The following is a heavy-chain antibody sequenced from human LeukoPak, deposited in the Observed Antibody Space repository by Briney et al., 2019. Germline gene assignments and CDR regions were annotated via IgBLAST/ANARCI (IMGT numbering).Heavy chain of an antibody. CDR3: ARTGDYRGYFDY. J-gene: IGHJ4*02. Sequence: GGSLRLSCAASGFTFSSYSMNWVRQAPGKGLEWVSSISSSSSYIYYADSVKGRFTISRDNAKNSLYPQMNSLRAEDTAVYYCARTGDYRGYFDYWGQGTLVTVSS. V-gene: IGHV3-21*01. CDR2: ISSSSSYI. CDR1: GFTFSSYS. D-gene: IGHD4-17*01.